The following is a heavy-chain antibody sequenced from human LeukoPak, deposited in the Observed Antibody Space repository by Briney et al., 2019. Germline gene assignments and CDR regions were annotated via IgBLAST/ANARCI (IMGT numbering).Heavy chain of an antibody. J-gene: IGHJ4*02. CDR2: ISAYNGNT. Sequence: ASVKVSCKASGYTFTSYGISWVRQAPGQGLEWMGWISAYNGNTNYALKLQGRVTMTTDTSTSTAYMELRSLRSDDTAVYYCARAGVRGVIPMLDFDYWGQGTLVTVSS. D-gene: IGHD3-10*01. CDR3: ARAGVRGVIPMLDFDY. CDR1: GYTFTSYG. V-gene: IGHV1-18*01.